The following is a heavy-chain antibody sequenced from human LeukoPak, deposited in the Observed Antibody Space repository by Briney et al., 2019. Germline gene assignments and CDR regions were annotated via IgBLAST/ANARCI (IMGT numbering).Heavy chain of an antibody. Sequence: QPGGSVRLSCAASGFTFSSCAMSWVRQAPGKGLEWVSAISGSGGSTYYADSVKGRFTISRDNSKNTLYLQMNSLRAEDTAVYYCAKKGPVGWEVPYNDYWGQGTLVTVSS. J-gene: IGHJ4*02. D-gene: IGHD1-26*01. CDR3: AKKGPVGWEVPYNDY. CDR2: ISGSGGST. CDR1: GFTFSSCA. V-gene: IGHV3-23*01.